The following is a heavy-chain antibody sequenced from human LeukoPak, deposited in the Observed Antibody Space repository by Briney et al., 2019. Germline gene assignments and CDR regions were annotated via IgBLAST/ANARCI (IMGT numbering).Heavy chain of an antibody. D-gene: IGHD3-3*01. CDR3: ARVGAPSRIGYDFWRNRYYDY. Sequence: ASVKVSCKASGYTFTSYDINWVRQATGQGLEWMGWMNPNSGNTGYAQKFQGRVTMTRNTSISTAYMELSSLRSEDTAVYYCARVGAPSRIGYDFWRNRYYDYWGQGTLVTVSS. CDR1: GYTFTSYD. J-gene: IGHJ4*02. V-gene: IGHV1-8*01. CDR2: MNPNSGNT.